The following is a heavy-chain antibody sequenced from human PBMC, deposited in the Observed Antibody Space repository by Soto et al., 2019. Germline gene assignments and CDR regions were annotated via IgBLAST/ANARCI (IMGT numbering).Heavy chain of an antibody. CDR1: GFTFSYYW. D-gene: IGHD1-26*01. V-gene: IGHV3-74*01. J-gene: IGHJ3*01. CDR2: IHSDGSDT. CDR3: ARGDRGAFDL. Sequence: EVQLVESGGGLVQPGESLRLSCAASGFTFSYYWMHWVRQAPGKGLVWVSRIHSDGSDTTYADSVKGRFTISRDNARNTLDLQMNSLRAEDTAVYYCARGDRGAFDLGGQGTVVTVSS.